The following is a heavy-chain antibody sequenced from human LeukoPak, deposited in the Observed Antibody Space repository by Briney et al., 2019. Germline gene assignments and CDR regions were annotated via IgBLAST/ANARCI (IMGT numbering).Heavy chain of an antibody. V-gene: IGHV1-24*01. J-gene: IGHJ4*02. CDR3: ARVRRTYYYDSSRGGEVGFDY. D-gene: IGHD3-22*01. CDR1: GYTLTELS. Sequence: GASVKVSCKVSGYTLTELSMHWVRQAPGKGLEWMGGFDPEDGETIYAQKLQGRVTMTTGTSTSTAYMELRSLRSDDTAVYYCARVRRTYYYDSSRGGEVGFDYWGQGTLVAVSS. CDR2: FDPEDGET.